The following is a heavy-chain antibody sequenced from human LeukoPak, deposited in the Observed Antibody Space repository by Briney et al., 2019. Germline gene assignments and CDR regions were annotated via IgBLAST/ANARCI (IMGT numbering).Heavy chain of an antibody. CDR1: GFTFSSYG. CDR3: AKDPLWAAPIFPTLYGMDV. D-gene: IGHD3-3*01. CDR2: ISYDGSNK. V-gene: IGHV3-30*18. Sequence: GRSLRLSCAASGFTFSSYGMHWVRQAPGKGLEWVAVISYDGSNKYYADSVKGRFTISRDNSKNTLYLQMNSPRAEDTAVYYCAKDPLWAAPIFPTLYGMDVWGQGTTVTVSS. J-gene: IGHJ6*02.